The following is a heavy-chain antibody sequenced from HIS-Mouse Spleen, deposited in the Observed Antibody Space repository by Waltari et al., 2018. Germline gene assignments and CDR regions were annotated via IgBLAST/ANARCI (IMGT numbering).Heavy chain of an antibody. D-gene: IGHD6-13*01. CDR2: IDYSGST. CDR3: AREIPYSSSWYDWYFDL. CDR1: GGSISTSIYS. V-gene: IGHV4-39*07. J-gene: IGHJ2*01. Sequence: QLQPQESGPGLVEPSETLSPTFTFPGGSISTSIYSWGWVRQPPGKGLEWIGRIDYSGSTSYNPSLKSRVTISVDTSKNQFSLKLSSVTAADTAVYYCAREIPYSSSWYDWYFDLWGRGTLVTVSS.